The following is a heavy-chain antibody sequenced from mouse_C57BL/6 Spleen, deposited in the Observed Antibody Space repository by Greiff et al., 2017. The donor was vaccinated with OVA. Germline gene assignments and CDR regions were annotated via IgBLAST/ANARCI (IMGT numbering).Heavy chain of an antibody. CDR2: IYPSDSET. V-gene: IGHV1-61*01. J-gene: IGHJ4*01. CDR3: ARSGLLDYYAMDY. D-gene: IGHD2-1*01. CDR1: GYTFTSYW. Sequence: VQLQQPGAELVRPGSSVKLSCKASGYTFTSYWMDWVKQRPGQGLEWIGNIYPSDSETHYNQKFKAKAPLTVDKSSSTAYMQLSSLTSEDSAVDYCARSGLLDYYAMDYWGQGTSVTVSS.